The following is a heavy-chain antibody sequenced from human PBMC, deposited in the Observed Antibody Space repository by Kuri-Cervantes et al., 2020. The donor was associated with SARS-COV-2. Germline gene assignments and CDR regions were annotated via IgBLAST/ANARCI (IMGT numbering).Heavy chain of an antibody. D-gene: IGHD6-19*01. Sequence: GESLKISCSASGFTFSSYSINWVRQAPGKGLEWVSGINWNGGSTGYADSVKGRFTISRDNAKNSLYLQMNSLRAEDTALYYCARGDIAVDGALDYWGQGTLVTVSS. CDR2: INWNGGST. CDR1: GFTFSSYS. V-gene: IGHV3-20*04. J-gene: IGHJ4*02. CDR3: ARGDIAVDGALDY.